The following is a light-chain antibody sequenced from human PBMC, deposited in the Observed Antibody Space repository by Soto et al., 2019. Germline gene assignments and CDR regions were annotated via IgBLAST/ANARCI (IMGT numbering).Light chain of an antibody. V-gene: IGLV1-51*01. J-gene: IGLJ2*01. Sequence: QSVLTQPPSVSAAPGQKVTISCSGSSSNIGNNYVSWFQQFPGTAPKLLIYDNNERPSGIPDRFSGSKSVTSATLGITGLQTGDEADYYCASWDSSLSAVVLGGGTKLTVL. CDR1: SSNIGNNY. CDR3: ASWDSSLSAVV. CDR2: DNN.